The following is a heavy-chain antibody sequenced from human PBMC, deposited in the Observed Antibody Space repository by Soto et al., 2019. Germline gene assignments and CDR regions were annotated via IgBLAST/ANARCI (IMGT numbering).Heavy chain of an antibody. CDR2: ISGSGGST. D-gene: IGHD2-2*02. V-gene: IGHV3-23*01. CDR1: GFTFSSYA. J-gene: IGHJ1*01. Sequence: GVLRLSCAASGFTFSSYAMSWVRQAPGKGLEWVSAISGSGGSTYYADSVKGRFTISRDNSKNTLYLQMNSLRAEDTAVYYCAKRSPFCSSTSCYMDSPEYFQHWGQGTLVTVSS. CDR3: AKRSPFCSSTSCYMDSPEYFQH.